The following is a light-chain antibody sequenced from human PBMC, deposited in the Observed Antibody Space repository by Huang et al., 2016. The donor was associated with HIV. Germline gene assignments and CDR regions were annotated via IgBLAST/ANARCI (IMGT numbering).Light chain of an antibody. CDR2: LSD. CDR1: QSLLHTNGYSD. J-gene: IGKJ5*01. V-gene: IGKV2-28*01. CDR3: MQALQNPRT. Sequence: IVMTQSPLSLPVTPGDPASISCRSRQSLLHTNGYSDVDWYLQKPGQSPQLLIYLSDNQDSGVPDRFSGSGSVLDFTLRISSVEAVDVGIYYCMQALQNPRTFGQGTRLEIK.